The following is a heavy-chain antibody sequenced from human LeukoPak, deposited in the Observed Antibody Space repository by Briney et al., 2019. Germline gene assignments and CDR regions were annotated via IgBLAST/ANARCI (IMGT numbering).Heavy chain of an antibody. Sequence: GESLKISCKGSGYSFTSYWIGWMRQMAGKGLEWMGIIYPGDSDTRYSPSFQGQVTISADKSISTAYLQWSSLKASDTAMYYCASRYCSGGTCYLNWGQGTLVTVSS. CDR2: IYPGDSDT. J-gene: IGHJ4*02. D-gene: IGHD2-15*01. CDR3: ASRYCSGGTCYLN. V-gene: IGHV5-51*01. CDR1: GYSFTSYW.